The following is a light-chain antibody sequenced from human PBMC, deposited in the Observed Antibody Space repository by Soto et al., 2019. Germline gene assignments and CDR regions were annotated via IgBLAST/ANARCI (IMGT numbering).Light chain of an antibody. CDR3: ASWDDSLSGGV. CDR1: NSNIGTYT. V-gene: IGLV1-44*01. Sequence: QSALTQPPSASGTPGQRVAISCSGSNSNIGTYTVNWYQQLPGTAPKLLIYTDYQRPSGVPVRFSGSKSGTSASLAISGLQSEDEADYYCASWDDSLSGGVFGGGTKLTVL. CDR2: TDY. J-gene: IGLJ3*02.